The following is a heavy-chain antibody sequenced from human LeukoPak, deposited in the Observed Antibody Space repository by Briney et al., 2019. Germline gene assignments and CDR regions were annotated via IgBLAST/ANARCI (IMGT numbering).Heavy chain of an antibody. V-gene: IGHV1-24*01. D-gene: IGHD3-10*01. J-gene: IGHJ5*02. CDR1: GYTLTELS. CDR3: ATGWIRGGYFWFDP. Sequence: ASVKVSCKVSGYTLTELSMHWVRQAPGKGLEWMGGFDPEDGETINAQKFQGRVTMTEDTSTDTAYMELSSLRSEDTAVYYCATGWIRGGYFWFDPWGQGTLVTVSS. CDR2: FDPEDGET.